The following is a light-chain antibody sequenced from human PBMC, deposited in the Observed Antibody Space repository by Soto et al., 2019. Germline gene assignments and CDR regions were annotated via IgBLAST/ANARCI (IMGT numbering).Light chain of an antibody. CDR1: SSDIGGYHY. J-gene: IGLJ1*01. CDR3: CSYTSSSSPSYV. V-gene: IGLV2-14*01. Sequence: QSALTQPASVSGSPGQSITISCTGTSSDIGGYHYVSWYQQHPGKAPKLMIYDVSNRPSGVSNRFSGSKSGNTASLTISGLQAEDESDYYCCSYTSSSSPSYVLGTGTKVTVL. CDR2: DVS.